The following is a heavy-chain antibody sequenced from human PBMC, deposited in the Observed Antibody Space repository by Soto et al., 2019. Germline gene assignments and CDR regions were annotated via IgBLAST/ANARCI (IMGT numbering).Heavy chain of an antibody. D-gene: IGHD6-13*01. Sequence: GGSLRLSCAASGFTFDDYAMHWVRQAPGKGLEWVSGISWNSGSIGYADSVKGRFTISRDNAKNSLYLQMNSLRAEDTALYYCAKDSQVSSSWYESYWYFDLWGRGTLVTVSS. CDR1: GFTFDDYA. CDR3: AKDSQVSSSWYESYWYFDL. CDR2: ISWNSGSI. J-gene: IGHJ2*01. V-gene: IGHV3-9*01.